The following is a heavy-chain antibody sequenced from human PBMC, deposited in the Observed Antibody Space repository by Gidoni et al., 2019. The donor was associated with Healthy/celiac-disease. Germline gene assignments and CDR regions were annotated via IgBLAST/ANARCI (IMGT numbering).Heavy chain of an antibody. J-gene: IGHJ6*03. CDR1: GGTFSSYA. Sequence: ASGGTFSSYAISWVRQAPGQGLEWMGGIIPIFGTANYAQKFQGRVTITADESTSTAYMELSSLRSEDTAVYYCASGHLRLGELSPPMDVWGKGTTVTVSS. CDR3: ASGHLRLGELSPPMDV. D-gene: IGHD3-16*02. V-gene: IGHV1-69*01. CDR2: IIPIFGTA.